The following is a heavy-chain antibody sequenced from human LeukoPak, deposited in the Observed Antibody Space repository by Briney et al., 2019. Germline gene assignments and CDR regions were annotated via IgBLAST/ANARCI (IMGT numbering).Heavy chain of an antibody. CDR2: INPSAGST. D-gene: IGHD2-15*01. V-gene: IGHV1-46*01. CDR3: ALLRTYLHGFDI. Sequence: EASVKVSCKASGYTFTSYYIHWVRQAPGQGLEWMGIINPSAGSTNYAQNFQGRVTMTRDTSISTAYMEVSRLRSDDTAVYYCALLRTYLHGFDIWGLGTMVTVSS. CDR1: GYTFTSYY. J-gene: IGHJ3*02.